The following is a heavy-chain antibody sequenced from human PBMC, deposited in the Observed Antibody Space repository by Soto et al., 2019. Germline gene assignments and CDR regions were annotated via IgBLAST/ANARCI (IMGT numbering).Heavy chain of an antibody. CDR1: A. V-gene: IGHV3-23*01. CDR2: ISGSGGST. CDR3: ANVKSRVFGGVTIFGAVKAY. J-gene: IGHJ4*01. D-gene: IGHD3-3*01. Sequence: AVSRISKEKRKRLEWVSAISGSGGSTYYADSVKGRFTISRDNSKNTLYLQMNSLRAEDTAVYYCANVKSRVFGGVTIFGAVKAYLGHRTLVIVSS.